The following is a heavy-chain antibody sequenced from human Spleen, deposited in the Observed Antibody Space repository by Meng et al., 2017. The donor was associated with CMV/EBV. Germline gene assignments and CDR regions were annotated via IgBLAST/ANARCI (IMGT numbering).Heavy chain of an antibody. J-gene: IGHJ5*02. CDR1: FTTFW. D-gene: IGHD6-13*01. V-gene: IGHV5-51*01. Sequence: FTTFWSARVRQMPGKGLGWMGLIYPGDSDTRYNPSFQGQVTISADKSISTAYLQWSSLEASDTAMYYCARLQASYVSSWYAGWFDPWGQGTLVTVSS. CDR2: IYPGDSDT. CDR3: ARLQASYVSSWYAGWFDP.